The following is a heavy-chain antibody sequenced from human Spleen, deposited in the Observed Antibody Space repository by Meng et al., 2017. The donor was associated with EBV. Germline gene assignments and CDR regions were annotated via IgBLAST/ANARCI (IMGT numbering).Heavy chain of an antibody. CDR1: GGSISGSSYY. CDR3: ARQWVGDTLGFYDS. Sequence: QLPESGPGLVKPSETLSLTCTVSGGSISGSSYYWGWIRQTPERGLDWIGSVYDSGHTYYNPSLKGRVTISVETSTNQFSLKMSFVSAADTAKYYCARQWVGDTLGFYDSWGQGTLVTVSS. J-gene: IGHJ4*02. V-gene: IGHV4-39*01. D-gene: IGHD1-26*01. CDR2: VYDSGHT.